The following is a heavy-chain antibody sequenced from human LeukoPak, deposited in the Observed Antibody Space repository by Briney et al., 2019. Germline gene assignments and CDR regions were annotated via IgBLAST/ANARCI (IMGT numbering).Heavy chain of an antibody. J-gene: IGHJ4*02. CDR1: EYSLSDLS. CDR3: AADRVYRSSGRSWGFFDY. CDR2: FESENNKM. Sequence: ASVKVSCKTSEYSLSDLSAPRGREAPGERLKWRRGFESENNKMVYSQKFQGRVTMTEDTSADTAYMELTSLRSEDTAVYFCAADRVYRSSGRSWGFFDYWGQGTLVIVSS. V-gene: IGHV1-24*01. D-gene: IGHD6-19*01.